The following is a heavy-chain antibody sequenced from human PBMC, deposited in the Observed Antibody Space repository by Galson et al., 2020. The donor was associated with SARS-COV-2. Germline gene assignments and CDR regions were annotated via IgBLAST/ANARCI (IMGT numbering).Heavy chain of an antibody. CDR3: ATAFSYCSGGSCYSFDY. D-gene: IGHD2-15*01. CDR1: GYTLTELS. Sequence: GESLKISCKVSGYTLTELSMHWVRQAPGKGLEWMGGFDPEDGETIYAQKFQGRVTMTEDTSTDTAYMELSSLRSEDTAVYYCATAFSYCSGGSCYSFDYWGQGTLVTVSS. V-gene: IGHV1-24*01. J-gene: IGHJ4*02. CDR2: FDPEDGET.